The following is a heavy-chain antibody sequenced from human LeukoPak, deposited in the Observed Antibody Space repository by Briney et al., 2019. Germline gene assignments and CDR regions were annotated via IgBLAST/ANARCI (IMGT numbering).Heavy chain of an antibody. J-gene: IGHJ4*02. D-gene: IGHD4-17*01. Sequence: PGGSLRLSCAASGFTFSSYSMNWVRQAPGKGLEWVSSISSSSSYIYYADSVKGRFTISRDNAKNSLYLQMNSLRAEDTAVYYCARGYGDYLIFDYWGQGTLVTVCS. CDR2: ISSSSSYI. CDR1: GFTFSSYS. V-gene: IGHV3-21*01. CDR3: ARGYGDYLIFDY.